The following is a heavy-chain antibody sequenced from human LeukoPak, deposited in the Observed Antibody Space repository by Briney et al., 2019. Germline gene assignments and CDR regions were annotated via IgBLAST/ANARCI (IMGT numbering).Heavy chain of an antibody. Sequence: GGSLRLSCAASGFTFDDYAMHWVRQAPGKGLEWVSLITWDGDSTYYADSVKGRLTISRDNSKNYLYLQMNSPRAEDTALYYCAKGTSSWHEFDSWGQGTLVTVSS. J-gene: IGHJ4*02. CDR2: ITWDGDST. D-gene: IGHD6-13*01. CDR1: GFTFDDYA. V-gene: IGHV3-43D*03. CDR3: AKGTSSWHEFDS.